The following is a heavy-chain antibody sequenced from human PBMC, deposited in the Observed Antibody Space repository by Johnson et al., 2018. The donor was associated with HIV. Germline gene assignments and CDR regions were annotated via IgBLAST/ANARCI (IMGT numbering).Heavy chain of an antibody. J-gene: IGHJ3*02. V-gene: IGHV3-33*08. CDR2: IWSDGSNK. CDR1: GFTFSTYS. Sequence: QVQLVESGGGVVQPGRSLRLSCAASGFTFSTYSMHWVRQAPGKGLEWVAVIWSDGSNKHYADSVKGRFTISRDNSKNTLYLQMNSLRAEDTAVYYCATSTASDALDIWGQGTMVTVSS. D-gene: IGHD1-1*01. CDR3: ATSTASDALDI.